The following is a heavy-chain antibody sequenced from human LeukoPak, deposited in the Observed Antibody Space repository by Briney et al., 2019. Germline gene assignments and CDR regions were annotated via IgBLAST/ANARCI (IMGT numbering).Heavy chain of an antibody. V-gene: IGHV3-23*01. CDR3: AKDMRFDWTPYYFDY. CDR2: ISGSGGST. D-gene: IGHD3-9*01. J-gene: IGHJ4*02. CDR1: GYTFSSYA. Sequence: GGSLRLSCAASGYTFSSYAMSWVRQAPGKGLEWVSAISGSGGSTYYADSVKGRFTISRDNSKNTLYLQMNSLRAEDTAVYYCAKDMRFDWTPYYFDYWGQGTLVTVSS.